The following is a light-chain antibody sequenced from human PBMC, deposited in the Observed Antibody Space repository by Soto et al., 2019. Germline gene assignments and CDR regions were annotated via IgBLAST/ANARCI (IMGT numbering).Light chain of an antibody. Sequence: AIRMTQSPSSFSASTGDRVTITCRASQGISSYLAWYQQRPGKAPKLLIYAASTLQSGVPSRFSGSGSGTDFTLTIRCLQSEDFATYYCQQYYSYPPWTFGQGTKVEI. V-gene: IGKV1-8*01. J-gene: IGKJ1*01. CDR1: QGISSY. CDR2: AAS. CDR3: QQYYSYPPWT.